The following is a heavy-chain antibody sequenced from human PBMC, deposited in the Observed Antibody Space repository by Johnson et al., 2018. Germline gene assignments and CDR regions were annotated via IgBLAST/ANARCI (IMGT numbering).Heavy chain of an antibody. V-gene: IGHV4-61*01. D-gene: IGHD6-13*01. Sequence: QVQLVESGPGLVKPSEAXSLTCTVSGGSLSSGSYYWSWIRQPPGKGLEWIGYIYYSGNTNYNPSLKRRVTISVDTSKNQFSLKLSPVTAADTAVYYCARDSWDTSSWYGAFDIWGLGTMVTVSS. CDR1: GGSLSSGSYY. J-gene: IGHJ3*02. CDR3: ARDSWDTSSWYGAFDI. CDR2: IYYSGNT.